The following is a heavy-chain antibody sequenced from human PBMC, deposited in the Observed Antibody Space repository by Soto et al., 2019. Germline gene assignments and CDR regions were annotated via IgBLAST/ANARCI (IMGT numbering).Heavy chain of an antibody. CDR3: GRHNQEDYNRNRDWFDP. D-gene: IGHD1-20*01. J-gene: IGHJ5*02. CDR1: GGSVNSGTSY. CDR2: ISYGGTA. V-gene: IGHV4-39*01. Sequence: SETLSLTCTVSGGSVNSGTSYWAWLRQPPGKGLEWIGLISYGGTAFYSVSLNSRGTMSVDPSKNQFSLRLSSVTAADTAVYYCGRHNQEDYNRNRDWFDPWGQGSLVTVSS.